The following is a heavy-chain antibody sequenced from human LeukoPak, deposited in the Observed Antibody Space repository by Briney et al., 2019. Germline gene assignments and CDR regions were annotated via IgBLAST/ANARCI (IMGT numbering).Heavy chain of an antibody. CDR2: IYTSGST. Sequence: PSETLSLTCTVSGGSISSGSYYWSWIRQPAGKGLEWIGRIYTSGSTNYNPSLKSRVTISVDTSKNQFSLKLSSVTAADTAVYYCAREGRYDFWSGYRRTVNWFDPWGQGTLVTVSS. D-gene: IGHD3-3*01. J-gene: IGHJ5*02. V-gene: IGHV4-61*02. CDR1: GGSISSGSYY. CDR3: AREGRYDFWSGYRRTVNWFDP.